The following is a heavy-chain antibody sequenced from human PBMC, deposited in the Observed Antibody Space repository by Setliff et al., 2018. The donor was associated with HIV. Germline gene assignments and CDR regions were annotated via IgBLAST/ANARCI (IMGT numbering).Heavy chain of an antibody. CDR2: IFRAGNA. CDR3: ARSQPDTIFGVVVFDS. J-gene: IGHJ4*02. Sequence: SETLSLTCTVPGGSISSGAYLWAWIRQPAGKGLEWIGRIFRAGNATYSPSLKSRATMSIDASQNQFSLKLKHVTAADTAVYYCARSQPDTIFGVVVFDSWGQGTLVTVSS. V-gene: IGHV4-61*02. CDR1: GGSISSGAYL. D-gene: IGHD3-3*01.